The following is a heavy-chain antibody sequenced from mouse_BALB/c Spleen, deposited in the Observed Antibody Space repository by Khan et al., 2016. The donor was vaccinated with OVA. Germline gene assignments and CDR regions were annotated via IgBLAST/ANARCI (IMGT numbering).Heavy chain of an antibody. Sequence: EVQLQEPGPGLVKPSQSLSLTCTVSGYSITSDYAWNWIRQFPGNKLEWMGYISYSGRTSYNPSLKSRISITRDTSKNQFFLQLNSVTTEDTATXYCARSVTITTVVATDFDYWGQGTTLTVSS. J-gene: IGHJ2*01. D-gene: IGHD1-1*01. CDR1: GYSITSDYA. CDR3: ARSVTITTVVATDFDY. V-gene: IGHV3-2*02. CDR2: ISYSGRT.